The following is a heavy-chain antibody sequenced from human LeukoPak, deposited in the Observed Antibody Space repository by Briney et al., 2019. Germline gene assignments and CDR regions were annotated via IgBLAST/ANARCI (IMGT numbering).Heavy chain of an antibody. V-gene: IGHV4-39*07. J-gene: IGHJ4*02. D-gene: IGHD1-20*01. CDR1: GGSISSSSYY. Sequence: SETLSLTCTVSGGSISSSSYYWGWIRQPPGKGLEWIGNIYYSGSTYYNPSLKSRVTISVDTSKNQFSVKLSSVTAADTAVYYCARVRRITGTTDFDYWGQGTLVTVSS. CDR3: ARVRRITGTTDFDY. CDR2: IYYSGST.